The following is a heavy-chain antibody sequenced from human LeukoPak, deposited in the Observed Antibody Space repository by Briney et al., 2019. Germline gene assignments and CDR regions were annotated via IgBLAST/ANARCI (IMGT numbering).Heavy chain of an antibody. V-gene: IGHV4-59*01. Sequence: SETLSLTCTVSGGSISSYYWSWIRQPPGKGLEWIGYIYYSGSTNYNPSLKSRVTISVDTSKNQFSLKLSSVTAADTAVYYCARVPSFGDYMDVWGKGTTVTVSS. CDR2: IYYSGST. D-gene: IGHD3-10*01. J-gene: IGHJ6*03. CDR3: ARVPSFGDYMDV. CDR1: GGSISSYY.